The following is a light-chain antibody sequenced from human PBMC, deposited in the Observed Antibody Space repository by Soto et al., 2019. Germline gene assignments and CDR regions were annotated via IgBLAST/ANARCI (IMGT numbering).Light chain of an antibody. CDR1: QSVRSER. J-gene: IGKJ5*01. CDR2: DAS. Sequence: DIVLTQSPDTLSLSPGERATLSCRASQSVRSERLAWYQQKRGQAPTRLIFDASSRASGTLERFSGSGSGTDFTLSISRLEVEDFVVYDCQEYDGAPPISFGLGTDWRL. V-gene: IGKV3-20*01. CDR3: QEYDGAPPIS.